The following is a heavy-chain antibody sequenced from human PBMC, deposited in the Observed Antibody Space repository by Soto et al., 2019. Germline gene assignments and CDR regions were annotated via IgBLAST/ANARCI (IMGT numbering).Heavy chain of an antibody. CDR2: INHSGST. J-gene: IGHJ4*02. Sequence: PSETLSLTCAVYGGSFSGYYWSWIRQPPGKGLEWIGEINHSGSTNYNPSLKSRVTISVDTSKNQFSLKLSSVTAADTAVYYCARGPSKFDIGVVPAAIKEDYFDYWGQGTLVTAPQ. V-gene: IGHV4-34*01. CDR3: ARGPSKFDIGVVPAAIKEDYFDY. CDR1: GGSFSGYY. D-gene: IGHD2-2*02.